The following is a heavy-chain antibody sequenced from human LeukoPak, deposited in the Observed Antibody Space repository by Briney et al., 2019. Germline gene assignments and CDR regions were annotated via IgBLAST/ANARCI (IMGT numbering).Heavy chain of an antibody. CDR2: IYYSGST. V-gene: IGHV4-39*07. CDR1: GGSISSSSYY. CDR3: TRDLSPSAFGDPYFDD. J-gene: IGHJ4*02. D-gene: IGHD3-10*01. Sequence: PSETLSLTCTVSGGSISSSSYYWGWIRQPPGKGLEWIGSIYYSGSTYYNPSLKSRVTTSVDTSKNQFSLRLSSVTAADTAVYYCTRDLSPSAFGDPYFDDWGQGTLVTVSS.